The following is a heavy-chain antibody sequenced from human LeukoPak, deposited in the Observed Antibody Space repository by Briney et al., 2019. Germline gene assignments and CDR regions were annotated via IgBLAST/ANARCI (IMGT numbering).Heavy chain of an antibody. CDR3: ARRDGYNYNFDY. CDR2: INHSGST. Sequence: PSETLSLTCAVYGGSFSGYYWSWIRQPPGKGLEWIGEINHSGSTNYNPSLKSRVTISVDTSKNQFSLKLSSVTAADTAVYHCARRDGYNYNFDYWGQGTLVTVSS. CDR1: GGSFSGYY. V-gene: IGHV4-34*01. J-gene: IGHJ4*02. D-gene: IGHD5-24*01.